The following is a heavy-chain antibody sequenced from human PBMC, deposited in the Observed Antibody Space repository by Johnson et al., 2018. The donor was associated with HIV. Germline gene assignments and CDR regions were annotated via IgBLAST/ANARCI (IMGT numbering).Heavy chain of an antibody. CDR3: ARDLDTAMVTCAFDI. V-gene: IGHV3-30*04. Sequence: QVQLVESGGGVVQPGRSLRLSCAASGFTFSSYAMHWVRQAPGKGLECVAVISYDGSNKYYADSVKGRFTISRDNSKNTLYLQMNSLRAEDTAVYYCARDLDTAMVTCAFDIWGQGTMVTVSS. D-gene: IGHD5-18*01. CDR2: ISYDGSNK. CDR1: GFTFSSYA. J-gene: IGHJ3*02.